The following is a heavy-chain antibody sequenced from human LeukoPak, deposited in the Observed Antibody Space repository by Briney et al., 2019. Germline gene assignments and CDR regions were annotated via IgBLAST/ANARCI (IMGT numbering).Heavy chain of an antibody. CDR2: ISTSSSYI. J-gene: IGHJ6*02. Sequence: PGGSLRLSFGVSGFTFSSYSMTSVRQAPGKGLERVSSISTSSSYIYYADSVKDRFTSSRGNAKNSLYLQMNSLRAEDTAVYYCARGGYRDYGMDVWGQGTTVTVSS. V-gene: IGHV3-21*01. D-gene: IGHD3-22*01. CDR1: GFTFSSYS. CDR3: ARGGYRDYGMDV.